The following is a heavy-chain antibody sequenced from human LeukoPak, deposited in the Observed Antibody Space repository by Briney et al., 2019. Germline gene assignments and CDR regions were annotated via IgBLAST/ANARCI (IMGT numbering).Heavy chain of an antibody. CDR2: ISAYNGDT. V-gene: IGHV1-18*04. CDR3: ANDPTNTSGRYAHFDY. D-gene: IGHD6-19*01. Sequence: SVSVSFTASGFTFTTYGITWVRQAPGQGLEWMGWISAYNGDTNYAKKPQGRVTMTRDTSTSTVYMELRSLSSDDTAVYYCANDPTNTSGRYAHFDYWGQGTLVTVSS. CDR1: GFTFTTYG. J-gene: IGHJ4*02.